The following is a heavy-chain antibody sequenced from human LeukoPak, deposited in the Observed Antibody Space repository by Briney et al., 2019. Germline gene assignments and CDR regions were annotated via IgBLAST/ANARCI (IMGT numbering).Heavy chain of an antibody. CDR2: IIPIFGTA. V-gene: IGHV1-69*13. CDR3: ASERNYYDSSGYYYFDY. D-gene: IGHD3-22*01. CDR1: GGTFSSYA. Sequence: GASVKVSCKASGGTFSSYAISWVRQAPGQGLEWMGGIIPIFGTANYAQKFQGRVTITADESTGTAYMELSSLRSEDTAVYYCASERNYYDSSGYYYFDYWGQRTLVTVSS. J-gene: IGHJ4*02.